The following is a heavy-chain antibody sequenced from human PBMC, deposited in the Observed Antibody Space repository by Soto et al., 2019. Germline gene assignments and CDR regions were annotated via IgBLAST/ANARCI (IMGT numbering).Heavy chain of an antibody. Sequence: QVRLVESGGGVVQPETSLRLSCAASGFTFSSYGMHWVRQAPCKGLEWVAIVWFNGRNEFYADSVEGRFTISRDNSKNTLYLQMNSLRVEDTAMYYCARALGGCSDGGCYSFAYWGQGALVTVSS. D-gene: IGHD2-15*01. CDR3: ARALGGCSDGGCYSFAY. CDR1: GFTFSSYG. V-gene: IGHV3-33*03. J-gene: IGHJ4*02. CDR2: VWFNGRNE.